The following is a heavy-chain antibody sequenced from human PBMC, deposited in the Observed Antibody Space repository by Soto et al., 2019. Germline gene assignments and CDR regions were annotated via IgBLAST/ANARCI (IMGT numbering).Heavy chain of an antibody. V-gene: IGHV4-4*02. CDR3: ARGVTLVRGVIHTPYFDY. CDR2: INHSGST. CDR1: GGSMSSSDW. J-gene: IGHJ4*02. Sequence: SETLSLTCTVSGGSMSSSDWWNWVRQPPGKGLEWIGEINHSGSTNYNPSLKSRVTISVDTSKNQFSLKLSSVTAADTAVYYCARGVTLVRGVIHTPYFDYWGQGALVTVSS. D-gene: IGHD3-10*01.